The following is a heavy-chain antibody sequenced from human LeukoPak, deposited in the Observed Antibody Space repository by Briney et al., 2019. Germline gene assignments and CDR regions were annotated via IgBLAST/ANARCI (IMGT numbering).Heavy chain of an antibody. CDR3: ARDLYYYDSSNYHDVFDV. V-gene: IGHV1-18*01. CDR1: GYTFTSYG. D-gene: IGHD3-22*01. Sequence: ASVKVSCKASGYTFTSYGISWVRQAPGQGLEWMGWISGYIGNTFYAQKFQGRVTMTTDTSTNTAYMELRSPRSDDTAVYYCARDLYYYDSSNYHDVFDVWGQGTMVTVSS. J-gene: IGHJ3*01. CDR2: ISGYIGNT.